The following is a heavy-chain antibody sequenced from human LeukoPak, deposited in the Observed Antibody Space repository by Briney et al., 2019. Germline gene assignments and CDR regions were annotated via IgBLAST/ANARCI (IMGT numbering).Heavy chain of an antibody. J-gene: IGHJ4*02. CDR3: ARASRHFDY. Sequence: PSETLSLTCTVSGGSISSYYRSWIRQPPGKGLEWIGYIYYSGSTNYNPSLKSRVTISVDTSKNQFSLKLSSVTAADTAVYYCARASRHFDYWGQGALVTVSS. CDR1: GGSISSYY. CDR2: IYYSGST. V-gene: IGHV4-59*01.